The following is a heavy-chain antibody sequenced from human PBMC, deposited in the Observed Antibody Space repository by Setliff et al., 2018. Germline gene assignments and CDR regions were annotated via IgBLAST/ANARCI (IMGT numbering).Heavy chain of an antibody. CDR2: INPNSGGT. CDR3: ARADIVLMVYAISSGWFDP. Sequence: VASVKVSCKASGYTFTGYYMHWVRQAPGQGLEWMGWINPNSGGTNYAQKFQGRVTMTRDTSISTAYMELSRLRSDDTAVYYCARADIVLMVYAISSGWFDPWGQGTLVTVSS. J-gene: IGHJ5*02. D-gene: IGHD2-8*01. CDR1: GYTFTGYY. V-gene: IGHV1-2*02.